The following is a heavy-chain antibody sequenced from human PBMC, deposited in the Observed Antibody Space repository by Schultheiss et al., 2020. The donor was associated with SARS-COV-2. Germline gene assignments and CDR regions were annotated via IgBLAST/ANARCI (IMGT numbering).Heavy chain of an antibody. V-gene: IGHV3-23*01. CDR1: GFNLRIYA. CDR3: AKSRIMATYYYYGMDV. J-gene: IGHJ6*02. Sequence: GESLKISCAASGFNLRIYAMSWVRQAPGKGPEWVSSVGGSGAGAHYADSVKGRFTVTRDNSKNALILQMNSLRAEDTAIYYCAKSRIMATYYYYGMDVWGQGTTVTVSS. CDR2: VGGSGAGA. D-gene: IGHD2-8*01.